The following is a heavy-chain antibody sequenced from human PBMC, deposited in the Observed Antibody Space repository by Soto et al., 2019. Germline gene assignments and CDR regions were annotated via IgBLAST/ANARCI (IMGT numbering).Heavy chain of an antibody. CDR2: IYPGDSDT. Sequence: GESLKISCKGSGYSFTSYWIGWVRQMPGKGLEWMGIIYPGDSDTRYSPSFQGQVTISADKSISTAYLQWSSLKASDTAMYYCARVEGYYDSSGYKPPYYYYGMDVWGQGTTVTVS. CDR1: GYSFTSYW. J-gene: IGHJ6*02. V-gene: IGHV5-51*01. D-gene: IGHD3-22*01. CDR3: ARVEGYYDSSGYKPPYYYYGMDV.